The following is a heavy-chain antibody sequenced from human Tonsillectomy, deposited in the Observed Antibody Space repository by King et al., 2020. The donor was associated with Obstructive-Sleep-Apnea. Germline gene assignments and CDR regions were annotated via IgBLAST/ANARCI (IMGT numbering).Heavy chain of an antibody. CDR1: GYTFGTYV. V-gene: IGHV1-18*01. D-gene: IGHD6-19*01. CDR3: ATFSSAWYFDY. CDR2: INPNNGNT. J-gene: IGHJ4*02. Sequence: QEQLVQSGAEVKKPGASVKVSCKTSGYTFGTYVITWVRQAPGQGLEWMGWINPNNGNTDYAQKLQGRVTMTTDASTTTAYMELRSLRSDDTAVYYCATFSSAWYFDYWGQGTLVTVSS.